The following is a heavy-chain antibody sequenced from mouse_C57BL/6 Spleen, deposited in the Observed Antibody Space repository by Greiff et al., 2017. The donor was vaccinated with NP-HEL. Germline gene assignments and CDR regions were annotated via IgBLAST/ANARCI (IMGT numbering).Heavy chain of an antibody. V-gene: IGHV1-78*01. CDR2: IYPRDGST. J-gene: IGHJ4*01. CDR1: GYTFTDHT. D-gene: IGHD1-1*01. CDR3: ARERGYYYGSSPHYAMDY. Sequence: QVQLKQSDAELVKPGASVKISCKVSGYTFTDHTIHWMKQRPEQGLEWIGYIYPRDGSTKYNEKFKGKATLTADKSSSTAYMQLNSLTSEDSAVYFCARERGYYYGSSPHYAMDYWGQGTSVTVSS.